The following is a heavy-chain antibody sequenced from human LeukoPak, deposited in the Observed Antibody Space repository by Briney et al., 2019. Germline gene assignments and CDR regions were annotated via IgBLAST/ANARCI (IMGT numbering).Heavy chain of an antibody. CDR2: IYSGGST. J-gene: IGHJ4*02. D-gene: IGHD3-10*01. V-gene: IGHV3-66*01. CDR1: GFTVSSNY. CDR3: ARVSYYGSGSYYMDDY. Sequence: GGSLRLSCAASGFTVSSNYMSWVRQAPGKGLEWVSIIYSGGSTYYADSVKGRFTISRDISKNTLYLQMNSLRDEDTAVYYCARVSYYGSGSYYMDDYGGQGTLVTVSS.